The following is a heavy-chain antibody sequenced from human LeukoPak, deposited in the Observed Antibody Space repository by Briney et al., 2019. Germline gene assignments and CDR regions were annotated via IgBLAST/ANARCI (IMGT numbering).Heavy chain of an antibody. CDR2: IYYSGST. CDR1: GGSISSGGYY. CDR3: ARGESMVRGLFDY. V-gene: IGHV4-31*03. D-gene: IGHD3-10*01. Sequence: PSETLSLTCTVSGGSISSGGYYWSWIRQHPGKGLEWIGYIYYSGSTYHNPSLKSRVTISVDTSKNQFSLKLSSVTAADTAVYYCARGESMVRGLFDYWGQGTLVTVSS. J-gene: IGHJ4*02.